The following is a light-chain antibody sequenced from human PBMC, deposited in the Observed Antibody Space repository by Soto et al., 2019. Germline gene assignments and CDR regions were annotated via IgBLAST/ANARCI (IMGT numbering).Light chain of an antibody. CDR1: RGHSSYA. J-gene: IGLJ2*01. CDR3: QTWDTGIRV. Sequence: QSVLTQSPSASASLGASVKLTCTLSRGHSSYAIAWHQQLPEKGPRFLMKLNSDGSHSKGDGIPDRFSGSSSGAERYLIISGLQSEDESDYCCQTWDTGIRVFGGGTKLTVL. CDR2: LNSDGSH. V-gene: IGLV4-69*01.